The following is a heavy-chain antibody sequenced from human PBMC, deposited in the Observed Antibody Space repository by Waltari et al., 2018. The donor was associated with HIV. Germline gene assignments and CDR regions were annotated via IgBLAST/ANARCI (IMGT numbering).Heavy chain of an antibody. Sequence: EVQLVASGGGLVKPGGYLRFSCAASGFTFSSYSMNWVRQAPGKVLEWVSFISTSSNYIYYADSVKGRFTISRDNAKNSLYLQLNSLRAEDTAVYYCARVPAPYSSGWYVDYWGQGDLVTVSS. J-gene: IGHJ4*02. CDR1: GFTFSSYS. CDR3: ARVPAPYSSGWYVDY. V-gene: IGHV3-21*01. D-gene: IGHD6-19*01. CDR2: ISTSSNYI.